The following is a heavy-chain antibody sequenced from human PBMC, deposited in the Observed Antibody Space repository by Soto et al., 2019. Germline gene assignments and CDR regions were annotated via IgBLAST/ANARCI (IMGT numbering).Heavy chain of an antibody. CDR1: GGSSSSGDYC. Sequence: QVQLRESGPGLVEPSQTLSLTCTVSGGSSSSGDYCWIWIRQSPGLGLECIGHIHPGGTISTNSSLKSRVTVSVDTYKNQFSLKMNSMTAEDTAVYSCASGPGGDKIDYWGQGTLVTVTS. CDR2: IHPGGTI. CDR3: ASGPGGDKIDY. D-gene: IGHD2-21*02. V-gene: IGHV4-30-4*01. J-gene: IGHJ4*02.